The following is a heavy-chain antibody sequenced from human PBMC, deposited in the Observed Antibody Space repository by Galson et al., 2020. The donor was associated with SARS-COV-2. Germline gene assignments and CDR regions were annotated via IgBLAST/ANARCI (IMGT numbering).Heavy chain of an antibody. CDR1: GFTFRKHW. V-gene: IGHV3-7*03. Sequence: GGSLRLSCAASGFTFRKHWMTWVRQAPGKGLEWVANINDYGSTKFYADSVKGRFTVSRDNTRNSLYLQMDDLRAEDTALYYCARHVDGGDNDFDHWGRGTLVTVSS. D-gene: IGHD3-10*01. CDR2: INDYGSTK. J-gene: IGHJ4*02. CDR3: ARHVDGGDNDFDH.